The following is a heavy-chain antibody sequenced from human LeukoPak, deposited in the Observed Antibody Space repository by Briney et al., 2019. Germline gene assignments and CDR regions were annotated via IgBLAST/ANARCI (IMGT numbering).Heavy chain of an antibody. CDR2: IYYSGRT. Sequence: PSETLSLTCTVSGGSISSYYWSWIRQPPGKGPEWIGYIYYSGRTNYNSSLKSRVTISVDTSKNQFSLKLSSVTAADTAVYYCARHRPPDRGNSYGPIDYWGQGTLVTVSS. CDR1: GGSISSYY. J-gene: IGHJ4*02. CDR3: ARHRPPDRGNSYGPIDY. D-gene: IGHD5-18*01. V-gene: IGHV4-59*08.